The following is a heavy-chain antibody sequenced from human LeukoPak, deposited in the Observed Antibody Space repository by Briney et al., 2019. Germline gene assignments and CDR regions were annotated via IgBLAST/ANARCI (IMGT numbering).Heavy chain of an antibody. CDR3: AKDKYNFWSGSNYYYMDV. J-gene: IGHJ6*03. D-gene: IGHD3-3*01. Sequence: GGSLRLSCAASGFTFSDYYMSWVRQAPGKGLECVSVISGGAGSTYYADSVKGRFTISGDNSKNTLYLQMNSLRAEDTAVYYCAKDKYNFWSGSNYYYMDVWGKGTTVTVSS. V-gene: IGHV3-23*01. CDR2: ISGGAGST. CDR1: GFTFSDYY.